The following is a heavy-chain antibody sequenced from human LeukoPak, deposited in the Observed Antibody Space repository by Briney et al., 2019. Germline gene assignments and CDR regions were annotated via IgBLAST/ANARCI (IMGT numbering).Heavy chain of an antibody. J-gene: IGHJ4*02. Sequence: PSQTLSLTCTVSGRSISSGGYYWSWIRQPPGKGLEWIGYIYHSGSTYYNPSLKSRVTISVTRSKNQSSLKLSSVTAADTAVYYCARHAENGYDRFDNWGQGTLVTVSS. D-gene: IGHD3-10*02. CDR2: IYHSGST. CDR1: GRSISSGGYY. CDR3: ARHAENGYDRFDN. V-gene: IGHV4-30-2*01.